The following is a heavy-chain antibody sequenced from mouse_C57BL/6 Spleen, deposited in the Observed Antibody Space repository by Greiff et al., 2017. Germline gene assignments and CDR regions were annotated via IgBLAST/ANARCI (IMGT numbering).Heavy chain of an antibody. CDR2: IYPSDSET. D-gene: IGHD3-2*02. CDR3: ERDSQAGAY. Sequence: QVQLQQPGAELVRPGSSVKLSCKASGYTFTSYWMDWVKQRPGQGLEWIGNIYPSDSETHYNQKFKDKATLTVDKSSSTAYMQLSSLTSEDSAVYYCERDSQAGAYWGQGTLVTVSA. J-gene: IGHJ3*01. CDR1: GYTFTSYW. V-gene: IGHV1-61*01.